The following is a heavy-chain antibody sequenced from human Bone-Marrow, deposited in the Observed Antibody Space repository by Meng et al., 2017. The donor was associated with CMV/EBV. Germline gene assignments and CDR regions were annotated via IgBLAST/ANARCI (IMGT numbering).Heavy chain of an antibody. D-gene: IGHD6-19*01. CDR2: MNPNSGNT. V-gene: IGHV1-8*01. Sequence: QVHLVQSGEEVKKPGASVKVSCKASGYTFTSNDINSVRQAAGQGLEWMGWMNPNSGNTDYAQKFQGRVTMTRNISKSTAYMDLSSLRSEDTAVYYCATGVADFEYWGQGTLVTVSS. CDR3: ATGVADFEY. J-gene: IGHJ4*02. CDR1: GYTFTSND.